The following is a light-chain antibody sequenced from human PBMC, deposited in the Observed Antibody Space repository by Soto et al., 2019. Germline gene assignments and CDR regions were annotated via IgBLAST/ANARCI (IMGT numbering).Light chain of an antibody. V-gene: IGKV1-5*01. J-gene: IGKJ1*01. CDR2: DVS. CDR1: QSISSW. CDR3: QQYNSYSSVT. Sequence: DIQMTQSPSTLSASVGDRVTITCRASQSISSWLAWYQQKPGKAPKLLIYDVSSLESGVPSRFSGSGSGTEFTLTISSLQPDDFATYYCQQYNSYSSVTFGQGTKVEIK.